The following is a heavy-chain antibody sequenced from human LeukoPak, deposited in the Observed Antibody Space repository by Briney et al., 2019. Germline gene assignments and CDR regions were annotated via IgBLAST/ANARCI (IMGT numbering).Heavy chain of an antibody. V-gene: IGHV3-11*01. Sequence: GGSLRLSCAASGFTFSSSGMSWVRQAPGKGLEWVSYISSSGSTIYYADSVKGRFTISRDNAKNSLYLQMNSLRAEDTAVYYCARSSNVWGSYRASFDYWGQGTLVTVSS. CDR1: GFTFSSSG. J-gene: IGHJ4*02. CDR3: ARSSNVWGSYRASFDY. D-gene: IGHD3-16*02. CDR2: ISSSGSTI.